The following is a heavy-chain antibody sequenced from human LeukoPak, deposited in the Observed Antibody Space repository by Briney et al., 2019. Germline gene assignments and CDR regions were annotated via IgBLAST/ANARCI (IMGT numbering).Heavy chain of an antibody. V-gene: IGHV4-34*01. CDR2: INHSGST. D-gene: IGHD6-19*01. CDR1: GGSFSGYY. Sequence: PSETLSLTCAVYGGSFSGYYWSWIRQPPGKGLEWIGEINHSGSTNYNPSLKSRVTISVDTSKNQFSLKLSSVTAADTAVYYCARAGWLGVRGYFDYWGQGTLVTVSS. CDR3: ARAGWLGVRGYFDY. J-gene: IGHJ4*02.